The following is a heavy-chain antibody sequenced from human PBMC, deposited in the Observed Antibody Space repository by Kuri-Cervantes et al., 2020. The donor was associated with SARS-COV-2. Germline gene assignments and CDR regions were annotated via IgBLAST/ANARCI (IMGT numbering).Heavy chain of an antibody. J-gene: IGHJ3*02. Sequence: SVNVSCKASGYTFTSYVISWVRQATGQGLEWMGWISAYNGNTKYTQKLQGRVTMTRETSISTAYMELSRLRSDDTAVYYFATPSYYDSSGSYDAFDIWGQGTMVTVSS. CDR1: GYTFTSYV. CDR3: ATPSYYDSSGSYDAFDI. D-gene: IGHD3-22*01. CDR2: ISAYNGNT. V-gene: IGHV1-18*04.